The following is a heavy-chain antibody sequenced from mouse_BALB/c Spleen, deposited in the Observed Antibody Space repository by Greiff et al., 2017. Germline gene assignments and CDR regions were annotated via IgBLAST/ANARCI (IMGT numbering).Heavy chain of an antibody. CDR2: INPNNGGT. CDR1: GYTFTDYN. V-gene: IGHV1-18*01. D-gene: IGHD2-10*02. J-gene: IGHJ3*01. CDR3: ARKYGNYVWFAY. Sequence: EVKLQESGPELVKPGASVKIPCKASGYTFTDYNMDWVKQSHGKSLEWIGDINPNNGGTIYNQKFKGKATLTVDKSSSTAYMELRSLTSEDTAVYYCARKYGNYVWFAYWGQGTLVTVSA.